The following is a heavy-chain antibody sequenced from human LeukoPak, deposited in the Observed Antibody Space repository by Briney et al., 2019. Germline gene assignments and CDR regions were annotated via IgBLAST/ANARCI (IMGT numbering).Heavy chain of an antibody. D-gene: IGHD3-3*01. CDR2: IYSGGST. CDR3: ARVFLERLTSGYFDN. CDR1: GFTVTNDY. V-gene: IGHV3-66*01. J-gene: IGHJ4*02. Sequence: GGSLRLSCAVSGFTVTNDYMNWVRQAPGKGLEWVSIIYSGGSTYYADSVKGRFTISRDNPKNTLYLQMNSLRDDDTAVYYCARVFLERLTSGYFDNWGQGTLVTVSP.